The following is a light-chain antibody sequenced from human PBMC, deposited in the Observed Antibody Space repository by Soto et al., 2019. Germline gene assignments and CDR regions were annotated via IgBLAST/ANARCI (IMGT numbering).Light chain of an antibody. V-gene: IGKV2-28*01. CDR1: QSLLNRNGQNC. CDR2: MGS. J-gene: IGKJ4*01. Sequence: DIVMTQSPLSLPVTPGEPASISCRSSQSLLNRNGQNCLDWYLQKPGQSPQLLIHMGSIRASGVPDRFSGSGSGKYFTLTISRVEAEDVGVYYCMQSLESPPTFGGGTKVEIK. CDR3: MQSLESPPT.